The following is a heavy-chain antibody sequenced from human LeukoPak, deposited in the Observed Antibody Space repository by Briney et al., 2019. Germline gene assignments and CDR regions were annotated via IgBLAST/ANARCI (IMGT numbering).Heavy chain of an antibody. CDR3: ARHANYYGSGSYLNWFDP. J-gene: IGHJ5*02. CDR1: GGSISSFY. D-gene: IGHD3-10*01. CDR2: TSYTGST. V-gene: IGHV4-59*08. Sequence: SETLSLTCTVSGGSISSFYWSWIRQPPGKGLEWIGYTSYTGSTNYNASLKSRVTISLDTSKNQFSLKLSSVTAADTAVYYCARHANYYGSGSYLNWFDPWGQGTLVTVSS.